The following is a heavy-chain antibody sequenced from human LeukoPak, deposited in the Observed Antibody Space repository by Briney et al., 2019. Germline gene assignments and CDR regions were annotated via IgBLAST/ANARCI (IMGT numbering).Heavy chain of an antibody. D-gene: IGHD2-15*01. J-gene: IGHJ4*02. CDR1: GFTFSSYG. CDR2: ISYDGSNK. V-gene: IGHV3-30*18. Sequence: GGSLRLSCAATGFTFSSYGMHWVRQAPGKGLEWVAVISYDGSNKYYADSVKGRFTISRDNSKNTLYLQMNSLRAEDTAVYYCAKQGCSGGSCYSPTWGQGTLVTVSS. CDR3: AKQGCSGGSCYSPT.